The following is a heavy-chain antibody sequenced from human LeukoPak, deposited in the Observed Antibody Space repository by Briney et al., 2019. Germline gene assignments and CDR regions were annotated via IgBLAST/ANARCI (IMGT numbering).Heavy chain of an antibody. J-gene: IGHJ4*02. CDR3: ASLLSGSNQINDY. CDR2: ISWNSGSI. D-gene: IGHD1-26*01. V-gene: IGHV3-9*01. Sequence: PGGSLRLSCAASGFTFDDYAMHWVRQAPGKSLEWVSGISWNSGSIGYADSVKGRFTLSRDNAKNSLYLQMNSLRAEDTAVYYCASLLSGSNQINDYWGQGTLVTVSS. CDR1: GFTFDDYA.